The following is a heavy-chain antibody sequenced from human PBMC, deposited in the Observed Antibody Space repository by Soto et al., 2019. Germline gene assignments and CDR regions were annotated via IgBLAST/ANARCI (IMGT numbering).Heavy chain of an antibody. J-gene: IGHJ4*02. Sequence: EVQLVESGGGLIQPGGSLRLSCAASGFTVSSNYMSWVRQAPGKGLEWVSVIYSGGSTYYADSVKGRFTISRDNSKNTLYLQMNSLRADDTAVYYCATDQLSLLNYDYWGQGTLVTVSS. V-gene: IGHV3-53*01. CDR3: ATDQLSLLNYDY. D-gene: IGHD1-1*01. CDR2: IYSGGST. CDR1: GFTVSSNY.